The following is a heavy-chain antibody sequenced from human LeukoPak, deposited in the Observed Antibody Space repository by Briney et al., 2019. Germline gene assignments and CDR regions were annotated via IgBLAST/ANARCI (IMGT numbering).Heavy chain of an antibody. CDR2: ISGSVGST. CDR3: AKDQWLVRGNFDY. V-gene: IGHV3-23*01. J-gene: IGHJ4*02. D-gene: IGHD6-19*01. Sequence: GGSLRLSCAASGFTFSSYAMSWVRQAPGKGLEWVSAISGSVGSTYYADSVKGRFTISRGNSKNTLYLQMNSLRAEDTAVYYCAKDQWLVRGNFDYWGQGTLVTVSS. CDR1: GFTFSSYA.